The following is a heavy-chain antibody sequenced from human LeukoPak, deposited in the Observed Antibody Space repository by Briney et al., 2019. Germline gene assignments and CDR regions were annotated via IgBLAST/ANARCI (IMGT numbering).Heavy chain of an antibody. J-gene: IGHJ5*01. V-gene: IGHV1-2*02. CDR3: ATVIITFAGVFDS. CDR1: AYTFTGYN. Sequence: ASVKVSCKASAYTFTGYNMHWVRQAPGQGLEWMGWINPNSGGTNYAQKFQGRVTMTRDTSISTAYMELSRLRSDDTAVYYCATVIITFAGVFDSWGQGTLVTVSS. CDR2: INPNSGGT. D-gene: IGHD3-16*01.